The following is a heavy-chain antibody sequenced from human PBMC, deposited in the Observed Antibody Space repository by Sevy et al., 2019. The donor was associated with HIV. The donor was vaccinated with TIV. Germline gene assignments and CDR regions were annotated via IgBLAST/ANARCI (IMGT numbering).Heavy chain of an antibody. CDR1: GFTFSDYY. CDR2: ISSSGSTI. V-gene: IGHV3-11*01. J-gene: IGHJ6*02. CDR3: ARVRTSWGYYYGMDV. Sequence: GGSLRLSCVASGFTFSDYYMSWIRQAPGKGLEWVSYISSSGSTIYYADSVKGRFTISRDNAKNSLYLQMNSLRAEDTAVYYCARVRTSWGYYYGMDVWGQGTTVTVSS. D-gene: IGHD2-2*01.